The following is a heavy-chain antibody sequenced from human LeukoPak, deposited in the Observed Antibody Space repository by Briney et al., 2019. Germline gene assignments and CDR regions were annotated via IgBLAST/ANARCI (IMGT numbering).Heavy chain of an antibody. CDR2: INSDGSST. V-gene: IGHV3-74*01. Sequence: GGSLRLSCAASGFTFSSYWMHWVSPAHGQGLVWVSHINSDGSSTSYADSVKGPCTISRDNAKNTLYLQMNSLRAEDTAVYYCARVRRGALDYWGQGTLVTVSS. CDR3: ARVRRGALDY. J-gene: IGHJ4*02. D-gene: IGHD1-26*01. CDR1: GFTFSSYW.